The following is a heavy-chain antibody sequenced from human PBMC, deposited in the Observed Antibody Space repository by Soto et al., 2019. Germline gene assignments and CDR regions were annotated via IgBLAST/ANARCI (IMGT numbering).Heavy chain of an antibody. CDR1: GVFIIGGDYY. V-gene: IGHV4-30-4*01. D-gene: IGHD7-27*01. CDR3: ATWARRGAFDL. Sequence: QVQLQQSGPGLVKPSQTLSLTCIVSGVFIIGGDYYWSWIRQSPGKGLEWIGNIYHSGNTYYNPSLKSLLTISVDTSKTQFSLRLTSVTAADTAVYYCATWARRGAFDLWGQGTMVTVSS. J-gene: IGHJ3*01. CDR2: IYHSGNT.